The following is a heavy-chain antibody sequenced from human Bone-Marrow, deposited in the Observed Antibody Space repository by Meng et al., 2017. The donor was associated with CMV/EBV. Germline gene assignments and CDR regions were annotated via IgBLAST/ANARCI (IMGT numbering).Heavy chain of an antibody. Sequence: GGSLRLSCAASGFTFSSYAMHWVRQAPGKGLEWVAVISYDGSNKYYADSVKGRFTISRDNSKNTLYLQMNSLRAEDTAVYYCARKWDDYWVQGPLVTVSS. D-gene: IGHD1-26*01. CDR1: GFTFSSYA. CDR3: ARKWDDY. V-gene: IGHV3-30*04. J-gene: IGHJ4*02. CDR2: ISYDGSNK.